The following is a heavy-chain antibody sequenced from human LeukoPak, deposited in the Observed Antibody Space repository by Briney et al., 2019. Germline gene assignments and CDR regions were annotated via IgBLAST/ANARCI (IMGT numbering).Heavy chain of an antibody. D-gene: IGHD2-15*01. V-gene: IGHV4-4*07. CDR1: GGSISCYY. CDR2: IYTSGST. J-gene: IGHJ4*02. Sequence: PSETLSLTCTVSGGSISCYYWSWIRQPAGKGLEWIGRIYTSGSTNYNPSLKSRVTMSVDTSKNQFSLKLSSVTAADAAVYYCARDPGIGGTYYFDHWGQGTLVTVSS. CDR3: ARDPGIGGTYYFDH.